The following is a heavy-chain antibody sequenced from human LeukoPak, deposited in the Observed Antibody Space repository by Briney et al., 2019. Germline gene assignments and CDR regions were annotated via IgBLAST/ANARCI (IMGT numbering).Heavy chain of an antibody. J-gene: IGHJ6*02. Sequence: SVKVSCKASGGTFSSYAISWVRQAPGQGLEWMGRIIPILGIANYAQKFQGRVTITADKSTSTAYMELSSLRSEDTAVYYCAREDIVVVPAAISNYYYYYGMDVWGQGTTVTVSS. CDR3: AREDIVVVPAAISNYYYYYGMDV. CDR2: IIPILGIA. D-gene: IGHD2-2*01. V-gene: IGHV1-69*04. CDR1: GGTFSSYA.